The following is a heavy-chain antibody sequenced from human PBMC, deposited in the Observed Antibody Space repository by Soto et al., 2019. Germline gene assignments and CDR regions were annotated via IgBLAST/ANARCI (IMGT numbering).Heavy chain of an antibody. CDR2: INPNSGGT. CDR1: GYTFTGYY. CDR3: ARDSPLGGSSSTSYYYYGMDV. J-gene: IGHJ6*02. D-gene: IGHD6-6*01. V-gene: IGHV1-2*04. Sequence: ASVKVSCKASGYTFTGYYMHWVRQAPGQGLERMGWINPNSGGTNYAQKFQGWVTMTRDTSISTAYMELSRLRSDDTAVYYCARDSPLGGSSSTSYYYYGMDVWGQGTTVTVSS.